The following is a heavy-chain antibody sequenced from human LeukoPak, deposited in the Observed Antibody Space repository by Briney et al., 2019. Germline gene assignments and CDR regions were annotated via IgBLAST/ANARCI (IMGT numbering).Heavy chain of an antibody. CDR1: GFTFSSTW. CDR3: AKIPYGDYVLDYYYYMDV. J-gene: IGHJ6*03. V-gene: IGHV3-30*02. Sequence: PGGSLRLSCAASGFTFSSTWMHWVRQAPGKGLEWVAFIRYDGSKKFYADSVKGRFTISRDNSKNTLYLQMYSLRAEDTAVYYCAKIPYGDYVLDYYYYMDVWGKGTTVTISS. CDR2: IRYDGSKK. D-gene: IGHD4-17*01.